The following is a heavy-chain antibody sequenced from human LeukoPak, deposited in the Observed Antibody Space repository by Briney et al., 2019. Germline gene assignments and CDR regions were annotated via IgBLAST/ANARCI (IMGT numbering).Heavy chain of an antibody. CDR3: ARDRSSSSWYRGYYYYGMDV. D-gene: IGHD6-13*01. CDR1: GGSISSYY. Sequence: SETLSLTCTVSGGSISSYYWSWIRQPPGKGLEWIGYIYCSGSTNYNPSLKSRVTISVDTSKNQFSLKLSSVTAADTAVYYCARDRSSSSWYRGYYYYGMDVWGQGTTVTVSS. CDR2: IYCSGST. V-gene: IGHV4-59*01. J-gene: IGHJ6*02.